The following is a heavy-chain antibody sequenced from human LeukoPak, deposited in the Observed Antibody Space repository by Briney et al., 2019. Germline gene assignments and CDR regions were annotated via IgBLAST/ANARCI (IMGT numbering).Heavy chain of an antibody. CDR3: AKDLPSNKNYYGMDV. CDR1: GFTFSSYA. Sequence: LPGGSLRLSCAASGFTFSSYAMSWVRQAPGKGLEWVSAISGSGGSTYYADSVRGRFTISRDNSKNTLYLQMNSLRAEDTAVYYCAKDLPSNKNYYGMDVWGQGTTVTVSS. CDR2: ISGSGGST. V-gene: IGHV3-23*01. J-gene: IGHJ6*02. D-gene: IGHD2/OR15-2a*01.